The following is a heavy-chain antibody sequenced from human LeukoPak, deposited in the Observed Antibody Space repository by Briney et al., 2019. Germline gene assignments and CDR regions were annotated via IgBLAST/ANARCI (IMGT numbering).Heavy chain of an antibody. D-gene: IGHD6-19*01. CDR1: GFSFSSHS. J-gene: IGHJ4*02. CDR3: SAQPESLAGAMYS. CDR2: ISPRRDFT. Sequence: PGGSLRLSCTASGFSFSSHSMNWVRQAPGKGLDWVSTISPRRDFTLYADSVKGRFTVSRDNSRNTLYLHMSTLRAEDTAVYYCSAQPESLAGAMYSWGQGALVTVSS. V-gene: IGHV3-23*01.